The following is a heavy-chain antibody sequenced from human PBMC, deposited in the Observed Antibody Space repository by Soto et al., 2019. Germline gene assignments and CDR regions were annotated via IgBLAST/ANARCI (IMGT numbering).Heavy chain of an antibody. V-gene: IGHV4-39*07. CDR3: ARDVLLTPHCSSTSCYWFDP. Sequence: SETLSLTCTVSGGSISSSSYYWGWIRQPPGKGLEWIGSIYYSGSTYYNPSLKSRVTISVDTSKNQFSLKLSSVTAADTAVYYCARDVLLTPHCSSTSCYWFDPWGQGTLVTVSS. CDR2: IYYSGST. D-gene: IGHD2-2*01. J-gene: IGHJ5*02. CDR1: GGSISSSSYY.